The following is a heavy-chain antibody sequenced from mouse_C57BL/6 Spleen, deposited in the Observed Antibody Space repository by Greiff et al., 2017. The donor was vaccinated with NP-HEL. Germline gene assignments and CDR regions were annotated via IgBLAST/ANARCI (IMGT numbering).Heavy chain of an antibody. J-gene: IGHJ4*01. V-gene: IGHV1-39*01. Sequence: EVKLMESGPELVKPGASVKISCKASGYSFTDYNMNWVKQSNGKSLEWIGVINPNYGTTSYNQKFKGKATLTVDQSSSTAYMQLNSLTSEDSAVYYCARLGYYGNYKDYAMDYWGQGTSVTVSS. CDR2: INPNYGTT. D-gene: IGHD2-1*01. CDR3: ARLGYYGNYKDYAMDY. CDR1: GYSFTDYN.